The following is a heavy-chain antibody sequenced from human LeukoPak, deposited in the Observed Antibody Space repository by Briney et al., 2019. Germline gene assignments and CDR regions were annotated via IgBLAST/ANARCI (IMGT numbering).Heavy chain of an antibody. Sequence: GGPLRLSCSASGFTFSDYDMNWIRTAPGKGLGWISAISGRSCHTYYGDSVKGRFSISRDNAKNLLYLQMNGLGAEDTAVYYCGRAFPPLRTASAGDLWGQGTLVTVSS. J-gene: IGHJ4*02. V-gene: IGHV3-21*06. CDR2: ISGRSCHT. CDR1: GFTFSDYD. CDR3: GRAFPPLRTASAGDL. D-gene: IGHD3-16*01.